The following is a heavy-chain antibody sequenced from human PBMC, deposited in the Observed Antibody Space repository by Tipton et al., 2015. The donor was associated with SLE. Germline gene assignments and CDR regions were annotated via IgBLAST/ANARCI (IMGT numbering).Heavy chain of an antibody. CDR3: ARGNYDSSVPMWYFDF. D-gene: IGHD3-22*01. CDR2: IYYSGST. CDR1: GGSISSHY. V-gene: IGHV4-59*11. Sequence: TLSLTCTVSGGSISSHYWSWIRQPPGKGLEWIGYIYYSGSTYYNPSLKSRVTVSVDTSKNQFSLKPNSVTAADTAVYFCARGNYDSSVPMWYFDFWGQGTLVTVSS. J-gene: IGHJ4*02.